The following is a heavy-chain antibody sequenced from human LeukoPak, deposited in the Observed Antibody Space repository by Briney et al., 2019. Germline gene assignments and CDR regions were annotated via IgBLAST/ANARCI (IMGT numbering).Heavy chain of an antibody. CDR2: ISYDGSNK. CDR1: GFTFSSYA. J-gene: IGHJ4*02. D-gene: IGHD3-22*01. Sequence: TGGSLRLSCAASGFTFSSYAMHWVRQAPGKGLEWVAVISYDGSNKYYADSVKGRFTLSRDNSKNTLYLQMNSLRAEDTAVYYCARDSHYYDSSGYYSGYWGQGTLVTVSS. CDR3: ARDSHYYDSSGYYSGY. V-gene: IGHV3-30*04.